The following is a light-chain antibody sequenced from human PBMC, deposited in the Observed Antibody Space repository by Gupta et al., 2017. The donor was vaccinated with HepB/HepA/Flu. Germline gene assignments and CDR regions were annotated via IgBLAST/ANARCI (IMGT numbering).Light chain of an antibody. CDR1: QSISSN. Sequence: DIQMTPSPSSLSASVGDRVTITCRASQSISSNLNWYQQKPGKAPKLLIYAASSLQSGVPSRFSGSGSGTDFTLTISSLQPEDFAAYYCQQSYSAPYTFGQGTKVDIK. CDR2: AAS. CDR3: QQSYSAPYT. V-gene: IGKV1-39*01. J-gene: IGKJ2*01.